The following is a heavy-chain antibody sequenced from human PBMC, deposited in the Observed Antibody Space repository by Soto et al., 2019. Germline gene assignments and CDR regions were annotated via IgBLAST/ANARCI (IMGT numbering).Heavy chain of an antibody. CDR3: ARLKNYYGAARDDGLYLDY. D-gene: IGHD3-10*01. CDR2: MYPGDSDT. J-gene: IGHJ4*02. Sequence: PGGSLKISCKVSVSRFTSYWIGWVRQMPGTGLEWMGIMYPGDSDTRYSPSFQGQFTISADKSISTAYLQWSRLKASDTAIYHCARLKNYYGAARDDGLYLDYWGQGTLVTVSS. V-gene: IGHV5-51*01. CDR1: VSRFTSYW.